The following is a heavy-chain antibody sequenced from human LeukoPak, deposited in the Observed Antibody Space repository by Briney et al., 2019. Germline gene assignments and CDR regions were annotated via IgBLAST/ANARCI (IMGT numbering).Heavy chain of an antibody. J-gene: IGHJ4*02. CDR2: IIPILGIA. V-gene: IGHV1-69*04. CDR1: GGTFSSYA. Sequence: GASVKVSCKASGGTFSSYAISWVRQAPGQGLEWMGRIIPILGIANYAQKFQGRVTITADKSTSTAYMELSSLRSEDTAVYYCARGSSGSYYFDYWGQGTLVTVSS. CDR3: ARGSSGSYYFDY. D-gene: IGHD1-26*01.